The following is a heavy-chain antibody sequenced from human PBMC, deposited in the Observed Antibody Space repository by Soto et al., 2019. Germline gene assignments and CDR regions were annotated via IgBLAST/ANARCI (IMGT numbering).Heavy chain of an antibody. J-gene: IGHJ4*02. CDR2: VYYTGST. CDR3: ASPVAGPAVTIDS. CDR1: GGSISGSY. Sequence: PSETLSLTCSVSGGSISGSYWSWIRQSPGKGLEWLGYVYYTGSTNYSPSLRSRVSISVDTSKNEFSLRLSSVTAADTAVYSWASPVAGPAVTIDSGGQGTQGTGSS. D-gene: IGHD2-21*02. V-gene: IGHV4-59*01.